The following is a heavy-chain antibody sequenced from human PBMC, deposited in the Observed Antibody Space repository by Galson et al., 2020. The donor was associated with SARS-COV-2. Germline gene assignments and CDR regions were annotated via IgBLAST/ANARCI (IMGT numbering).Heavy chain of an antibody. V-gene: IGHV3-48*01. CDR3: ARDKTSFDY. J-gene: IGHJ4*02. CDR1: GFTFSTYT. CDR2: ISSSSTSI. Sequence: GGSLRLSCAASGFTFSTYTMNWVRQAPGQGLEWVAYISSSSTSIYYADSVQGRFTISRDNAKNSLYLQMNSLRAEDTAVYYCARDKTSFDYWGQGTLVTVSS.